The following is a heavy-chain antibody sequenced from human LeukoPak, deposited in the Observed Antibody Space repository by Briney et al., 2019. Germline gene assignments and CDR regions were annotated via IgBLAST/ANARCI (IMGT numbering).Heavy chain of an antibody. J-gene: IGHJ6*03. CDR3: ARDQGSQLLWFEFTPQHYYMDV. V-gene: IGHV1-18*01. CDR1: GYTFTNYG. Sequence: GASAKVSCKASGYTFTNYGISWVRQAPGQGLEWMGWISAYNGHTKYAQKVQGRVTMTRDTSTSTAYMELRSLRSDDTAVYYCARDQGSQLLWFEFTPQHYYMDVWGKGTTVTVSS. CDR2: ISAYNGHT. D-gene: IGHD3-10*01.